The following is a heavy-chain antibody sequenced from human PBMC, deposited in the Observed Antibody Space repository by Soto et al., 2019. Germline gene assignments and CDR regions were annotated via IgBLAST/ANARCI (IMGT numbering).Heavy chain of an antibody. J-gene: IGHJ4*02. CDR1: GFTFSGHA. V-gene: IGHV3-33*01. CDR3: ARDRNYGGNSPYLDY. Sequence: QVQLVESGGGVVQPGRSLRLSCTASGFTFSGHAMHWVRQIPGKGLEWLAIIWFEGSNQYYADSVKGRFTISRDNSNNTLFLKMDSLRAEDTGVYYCARDRNYGGNSPYLDYCGQGTLVTVSS. D-gene: IGHD4-17*01. CDR2: IWFEGSNQ.